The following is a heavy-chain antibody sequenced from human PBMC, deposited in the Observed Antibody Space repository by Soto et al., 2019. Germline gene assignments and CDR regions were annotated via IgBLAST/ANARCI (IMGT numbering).Heavy chain of an antibody. CDR2: INSDGSST. V-gene: IGHV3-74*01. D-gene: IGHD3-22*01. CDR1: GFTFSSYW. Sequence: EVQLVESGGGLVQPGGSLRLSCAASGFTFSSYWMHWVRQAPGKGLVWVSRINSDGSSTSYADSVKGRFTISRDNAKNTLYLQMNILRAEDTAVYYCARDPSYDSSGYYVYYYYGMDVWGQGTTVTVSS. CDR3: ARDPSYDSSGYYVYYYYGMDV. J-gene: IGHJ6*02.